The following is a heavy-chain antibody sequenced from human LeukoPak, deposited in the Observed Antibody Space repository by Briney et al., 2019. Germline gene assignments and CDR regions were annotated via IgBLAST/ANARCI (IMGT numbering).Heavy chain of an antibody. Sequence: PSETLSLTCTVSGGSISSSSYYWGWIRQPPGKGLEWIGSIYYSGSSYYNPSLKSRVTISVDTSKNQLSLKLSSVTAADTAVYYYARKPGYNYSGPLDYWGQGTLVTVSS. D-gene: IGHD5-24*01. V-gene: IGHV4-39*01. CDR2: IYYSGSS. CDR3: ARKPGYNYSGPLDY. CDR1: GGSISSSSYY. J-gene: IGHJ4*02.